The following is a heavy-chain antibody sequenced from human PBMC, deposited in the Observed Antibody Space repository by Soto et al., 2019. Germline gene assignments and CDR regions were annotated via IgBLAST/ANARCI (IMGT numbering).Heavy chain of an antibody. CDR2: VYNSGST. CDR3: ARYRRGAVAGYTLDN. D-gene: IGHD6-13*01. V-gene: IGHV4-59*01. J-gene: IGHJ4*02. CDR1: GGSISSNY. Sequence: LSLTCTVSGGSISSNYWTWIRQPPGQGLEWIGYVYNSGSTNYNPSLKSRVTISEDTSKSQFSLKVNSMTVADTAVYYRARYRRGAVAGYTLDNWGQGILVTVSS.